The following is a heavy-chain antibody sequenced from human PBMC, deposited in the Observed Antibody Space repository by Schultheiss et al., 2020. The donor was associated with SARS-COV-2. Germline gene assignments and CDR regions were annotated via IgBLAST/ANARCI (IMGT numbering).Heavy chain of an antibody. CDR3: AREGSGYAFDI. CDR2: IKQDGSEK. Sequence: GGSLRLSCAASGFTFSSYWMSWVRQAPGKGLEWVANIKQDGSEKYYVDSVKGRFTISRDNAKNSLYLQMNSLRDEDTAVYYCAREGSGYAFDIWGQGTMVTVSS. CDR1: GFTFSSYW. D-gene: IGHD5-12*01. V-gene: IGHV3-7*01. J-gene: IGHJ3*02.